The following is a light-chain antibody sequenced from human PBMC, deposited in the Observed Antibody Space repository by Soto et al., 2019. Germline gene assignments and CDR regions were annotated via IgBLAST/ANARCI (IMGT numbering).Light chain of an antibody. Sequence: QSVLTQPASLSGSHGQSITISCTGTSSDVGGFNYVSWYQQHPCKVTKLIIYEVSTRHSGVSNRFSGSKSGNTASLSISGCQAQDETDYYCRSYTGTVTRVFGTVTKQTV. J-gene: IGLJ1*01. CDR3: RSYTGTVTRV. CDR1: SSDVGGFNY. V-gene: IGLV2-14*01. CDR2: EVS.